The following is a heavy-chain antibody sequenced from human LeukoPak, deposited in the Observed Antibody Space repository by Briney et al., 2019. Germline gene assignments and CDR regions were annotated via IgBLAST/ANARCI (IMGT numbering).Heavy chain of an antibody. D-gene: IGHD3-22*01. Sequence: SETLSLTCAVYGGSFSGYYWSWIRQPPGKGLEWIGYIYYSGSTNYNPSLKSRVTISVDTSKNQFSLKLSSVTAADTAVYYCARRLGYDSSGYYPDDAFDIWGQGTMVTVSS. CDR2: IYYSGST. V-gene: IGHV4-59*01. J-gene: IGHJ3*02. CDR1: GGSFSGYY. CDR3: ARRLGYDSSGYYPDDAFDI.